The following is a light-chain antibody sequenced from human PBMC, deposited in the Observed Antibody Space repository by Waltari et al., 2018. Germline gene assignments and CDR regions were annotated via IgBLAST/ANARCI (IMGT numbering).Light chain of an antibody. CDR3: QQSYTAPRYS. CDR1: ESISKY. J-gene: IGKJ2*03. Sequence: DIQMTQSPSSLAASVGDRVTIPCRASESISKYVNWYQQKPGRAPNLLIYGASTLRSGVPSRFSGGGSGTEFTLTINTLQSEDSAVYYCQQSYTAPRYSFGQGTKLEI. CDR2: GAS. V-gene: IGKV1-39*01.